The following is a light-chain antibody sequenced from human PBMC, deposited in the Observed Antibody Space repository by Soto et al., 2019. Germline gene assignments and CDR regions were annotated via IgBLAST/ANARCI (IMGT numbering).Light chain of an antibody. Sequence: IVMTQSPATPSLSPGERATLSCRASQSVSSNLAWFQQKPGQAPRLLIYDASTRATGIPARFSGSGSGTECTLTISSLKSEDVSVYYCQQYNNWTRTFGPGTRLEIK. V-gene: IGKV3-15*01. CDR1: QSVSSN. CDR3: QQYNNWTRT. CDR2: DAS. J-gene: IGKJ5*01.